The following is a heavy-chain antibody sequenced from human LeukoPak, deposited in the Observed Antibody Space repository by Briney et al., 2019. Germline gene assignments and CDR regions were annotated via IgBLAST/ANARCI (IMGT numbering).Heavy chain of an antibody. D-gene: IGHD3-9*01. CDR3: ATDLRYFDWLSSRIEYFQH. J-gene: IGHJ1*01. CDR2: INHSGST. V-gene: IGHV4-34*01. Sequence: SETLSLTCAVYGGSFSGYYWSWIRRPPGKGLEWIGEINHSGSTNYNPSLKSRVTISVDTSKNQFSLKLSSVTAADTAVYYCATDLRYFDWLSSRIEYFQHWGQGTLVTVSS. CDR1: GGSFSGYY.